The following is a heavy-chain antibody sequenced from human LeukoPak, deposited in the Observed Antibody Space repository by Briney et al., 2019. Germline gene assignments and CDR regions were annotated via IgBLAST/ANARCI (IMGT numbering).Heavy chain of an antibody. J-gene: IGHJ6*02. V-gene: IGHV4-39*01. D-gene: IGHD3-10*01. CDR2: MYYSGST. CDR3: ASDYYGSGSPHFMDV. CDR1: GGSNSSSSYY. Sequence: SETLTLTCTVSGGSNSSSSYYWGWIRQPPGKGLEWIGSMYYSGSTYYNPSLKSRVTISVDTSKNQFSLKLSSVTAADTAVYYCASDYYGSGSPHFMDVWGQGTTVTVSS.